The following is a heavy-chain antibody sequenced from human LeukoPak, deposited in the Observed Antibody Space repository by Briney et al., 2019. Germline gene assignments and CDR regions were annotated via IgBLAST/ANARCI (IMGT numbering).Heavy chain of an antibody. CDR2: INSDGSTT. J-gene: IGHJ4*02. CDR3: TRINYG. Sequence: PGESLRLSCAASGFTFSSYWMHWVRQAPGKGLMWVSRINSDGSTTSYADSVKGRFTISRDNAKNTLYLQMNSLRVEDTAVYYCTRINYGWGQGTLVTVSS. CDR1: GFTFSSYW. V-gene: IGHV3-74*01. D-gene: IGHD3-16*01.